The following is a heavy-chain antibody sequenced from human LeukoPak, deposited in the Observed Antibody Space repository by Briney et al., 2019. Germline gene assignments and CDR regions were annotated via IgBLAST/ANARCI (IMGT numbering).Heavy chain of an antibody. CDR3: ARGFSSSWSPAYDAFDI. J-gene: IGHJ3*02. CDR1: GYSISSGYH. Sequence: SETLSLTCTVSGYSISSGYHWGWIRQPPGKGLEWIGSIYRSGSTYYNPSLKSRVTISVDTSKNQFSLKLSSVTAADTAVYYCARGFSSSWSPAYDAFDIWGQVTMVTVSS. D-gene: IGHD6-13*01. CDR2: IYRSGST. V-gene: IGHV4-38-2*02.